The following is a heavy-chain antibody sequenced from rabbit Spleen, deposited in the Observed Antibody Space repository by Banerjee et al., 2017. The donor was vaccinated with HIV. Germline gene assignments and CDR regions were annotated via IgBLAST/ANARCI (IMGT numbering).Heavy chain of an antibody. CDR2: INTDTGKT. D-gene: IGHD1-1*01. CDR1: GVSFSDKDV. V-gene: IGHV1S45*01. Sequence: EQLEESGGGLVKPEGSLTLTCKASGVSFSDKDVMCWVRQAPGKGLEWIACINTDTGKTVCTGWAKGRFIMSRISSTTVTLQKTSLAAADTTTYFCARDLVAVIGWNFNLRGPGTLVTVS. CDR3: ARDLVAVIGWNFNL. J-gene: IGHJ4*01.